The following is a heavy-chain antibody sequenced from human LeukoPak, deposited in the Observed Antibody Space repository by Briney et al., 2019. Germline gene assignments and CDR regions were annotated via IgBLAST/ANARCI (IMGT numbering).Heavy chain of an antibody. D-gene: IGHD3-16*01. Sequence: NTSQTLSLTCTVSGGSISSGDYYWSWIRQPPGKGLEWIGYIYYSGSTYYNPSLKSRVTISVDTSKNQFSLKLSSVTAADTAVYYCARAQGMVDYVWGSYRDGILQIDYWGQGTLVTVSS. CDR3: ARAQGMVDYVWGSYRDGILQIDY. V-gene: IGHV4-30-4*01. CDR2: IYYSGST. J-gene: IGHJ4*02. CDR1: GGSISSGDYY.